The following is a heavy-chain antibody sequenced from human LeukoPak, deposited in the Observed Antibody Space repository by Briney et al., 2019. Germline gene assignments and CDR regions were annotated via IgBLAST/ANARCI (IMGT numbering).Heavy chain of an antibody. Sequence: GGSLRLSCAASGFTFSSYDMHWVRQATGKGLEWVPAIGTAGDTYYPGSVKGRFTISRENAKNSLYLQMNSLRAGDTAVYYCARGDGGGLFDYWGQGTLVTVSS. D-gene: IGHD4-23*01. CDR3: ARGDGGGLFDY. CDR2: IGTAGDT. V-gene: IGHV3-13*04. CDR1: GFTFSSYD. J-gene: IGHJ4*02.